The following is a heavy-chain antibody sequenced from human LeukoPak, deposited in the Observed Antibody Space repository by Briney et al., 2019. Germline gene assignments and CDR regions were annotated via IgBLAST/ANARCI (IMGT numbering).Heavy chain of an antibody. CDR1: GGSISSGGYS. D-gene: IGHD2-15*01. CDR3: ARGSRCSGGSCYSANWFDP. CDR2: IYHSGST. J-gene: IGHJ5*02. V-gene: IGHV4-30-2*01. Sequence: PSETLSLTCAVSGGSISSGGYSWSWIRQPPGKGLEWIGYIYHSGSTNYNPSLKSRVTISEDRSKNQFSLKLSSVTAADTAVYYCARGSRCSGGSCYSANWFDPWGQEPWSPSPQ.